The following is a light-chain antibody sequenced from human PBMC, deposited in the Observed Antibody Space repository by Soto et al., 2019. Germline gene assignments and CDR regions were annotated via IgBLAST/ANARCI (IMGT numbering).Light chain of an antibody. Sequence: QSVLTQPASVSGSPGQSITISCTGTSSDVGGYNYVSWYQQHPGKAPKLMIYDVSNRPSGVSNRFSGSKSGNTASLTISGLQAEDEADYYRSSYTSSSTPYVFGTGTNVTVL. V-gene: IGLV2-14*01. CDR3: SSYTSSSTPYV. CDR1: SSDVGGYNY. J-gene: IGLJ1*01. CDR2: DVS.